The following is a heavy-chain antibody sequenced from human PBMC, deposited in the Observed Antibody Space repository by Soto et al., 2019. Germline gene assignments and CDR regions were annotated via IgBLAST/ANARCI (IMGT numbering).Heavy chain of an antibody. V-gene: IGHV5-51*01. CDR2: IYPGDSDT. Sequence: GASLKVSCRASGYSCTSYSIGGVCQMPGKGLEGMGIIYPGDSDTRYSPSFQGQVTIAADKSISTAYLQWSSLKASDTAMYYCARLGGYCSSTKCYGGGDYWGQGTLVTVS. CDR3: ARLGGYCSSTKCYGGGDY. D-gene: IGHD2-2*01. CDR1: GYSCTSYS. J-gene: IGHJ4*02.